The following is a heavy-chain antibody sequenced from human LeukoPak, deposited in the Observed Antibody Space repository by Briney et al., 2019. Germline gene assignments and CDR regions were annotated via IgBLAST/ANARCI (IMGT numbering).Heavy chain of an antibody. CDR1: GFTLSTYW. CDR2: ISSSGSTI. Sequence: GGSLRLSCVASGFTLSTYWMNWIRQAPGKGLEWVSYISSSGSTIYYADSVKGRFTISRDNAKNSLYLQMNSLRAEDTAVYYCARDSGGATSYWGQGTLVTVSS. J-gene: IGHJ4*02. D-gene: IGHD1-26*01. V-gene: IGHV3-11*01. CDR3: ARDSGGATSY.